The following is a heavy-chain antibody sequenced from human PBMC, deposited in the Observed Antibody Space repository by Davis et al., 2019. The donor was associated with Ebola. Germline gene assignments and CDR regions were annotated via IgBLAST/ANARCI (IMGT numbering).Heavy chain of an antibody. CDR2: ISGDGGST. V-gene: IGHV3-43*02. J-gene: IGHJ6*02. CDR1: GFTFDDYA. Sequence: GGSLRLSCAASGFTFDDYAMHWVRQAPGKGLEWVSLISGDGGSTYYADSVKGRFAISRDNSKNSLYLQMNILRTEDTALYYCAKTLFRYFDWPYMDVWGQGTTVTVSS. D-gene: IGHD3-9*01. CDR3: AKTLFRYFDWPYMDV.